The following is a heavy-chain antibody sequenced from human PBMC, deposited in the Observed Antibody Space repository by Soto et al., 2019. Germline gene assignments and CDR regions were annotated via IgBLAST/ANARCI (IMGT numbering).Heavy chain of an antibody. Sequence: EVQLVNSGGGLVQPGGSLRLSCAASGFSVTNYHMNWVRQAPGKGPEWVSIITVGDVTYYADSVKGRFTISRDISRNTVYLQMNSLRGDDTAVYYCAGGHDYSKGGDHWGQGTLVIVSS. D-gene: IGHD4-4*01. CDR1: GFSVTNYH. CDR2: ITVGDVT. CDR3: AGGHDYSKGGDH. V-gene: IGHV3-66*01. J-gene: IGHJ4*02.